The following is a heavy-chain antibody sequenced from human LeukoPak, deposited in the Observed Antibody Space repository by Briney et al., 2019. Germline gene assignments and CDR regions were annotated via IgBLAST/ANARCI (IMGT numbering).Heavy chain of an antibody. CDR3: ARESPYSSSWYPGDY. Sequence: ASVKVSCKASGYTFTSYGISWVRQAPGQGLEWMGWISAYNGNTNYAQKLQGRVTMTTDTSTSTAYMELRSLRSDDTAVYYCARESPYSSSWYPGDYWGQGTLVTVSS. CDR1: GYTFTSYG. D-gene: IGHD6-13*01. V-gene: IGHV1-18*01. J-gene: IGHJ4*02. CDR2: ISAYNGNT.